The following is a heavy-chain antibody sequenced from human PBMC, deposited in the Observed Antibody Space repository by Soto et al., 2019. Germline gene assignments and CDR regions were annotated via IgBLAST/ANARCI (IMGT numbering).Heavy chain of an antibody. V-gene: IGHV3-30*18. D-gene: IGHD7-27*01. J-gene: IGHJ6*02. CDR1: GFTFPRFG. CDR2: ITYEGSQT. CDR3: ANGRGEMNWANFCSFDV. Sequence: QVQLVESGGGVVQPGRSVRLSCAASGFTFPRFGMHWVRQAPGKGLEWVSVITYEGSQTYYADAVKGRFTISRDNSDNTRSVQMDHRRLESTATDFCANGRGEMNWANFCSFDVWGQGTTVTVSS.